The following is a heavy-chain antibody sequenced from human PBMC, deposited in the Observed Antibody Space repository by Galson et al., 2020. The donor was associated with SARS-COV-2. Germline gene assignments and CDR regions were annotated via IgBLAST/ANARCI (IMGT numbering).Heavy chain of an antibody. CDR2: FDPEDGET. J-gene: IGHJ5*02. CDR3: ATSPPIVVVPAARGPHWFDP. V-gene: IGHV1-24*01. D-gene: IGHD2-2*01. CDR1: GYTLTELS. Sequence: ASVKVSCKVSGYTLTELSMHWVRQAPGKGLEWMGGFDPEDGETIYAQKFQGRVTMTEDTSTDTAYMELSSLRSEDTAVYYCATSPPIVVVPAARGPHWFDPGGQGTRVTVSS.